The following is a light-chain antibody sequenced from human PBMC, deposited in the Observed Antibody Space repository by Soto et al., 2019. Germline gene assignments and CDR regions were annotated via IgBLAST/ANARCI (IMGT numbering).Light chain of an antibody. Sequence: QSVLTQPPSVSAAPGQKVTISCSGSSSNIGNNYVSWYQQLPGTAPKLLIYDDYKRPSGIPDRFSGSKSGTSATLGITGLQTGGEADYYCGTWDSSLSVAVFGGGTRLTVL. CDR2: DDY. CDR3: GTWDSSLSVAV. V-gene: IGLV1-51*01. J-gene: IGLJ7*01. CDR1: SSNIGNNY.